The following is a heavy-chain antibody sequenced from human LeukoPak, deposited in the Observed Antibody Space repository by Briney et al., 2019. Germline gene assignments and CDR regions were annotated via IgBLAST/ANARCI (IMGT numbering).Heavy chain of an antibody. J-gene: IGHJ4*02. CDR1: GFTFSSYA. V-gene: IGHV3-23*01. CDR3: AKDRGGYSSGCFDY. D-gene: IGHD3-22*01. CDR2: ISGSAVYT. Sequence: GGSLRLSCAASGFTFSSYAMSWVRQAPGKGLEWVSSISGSAVYTYHADSVRGRFTISRDNSKDTLYPQMNSLRAEDTAVYYCAKDRGGYSSGCFDYWGQGTLVSVSS.